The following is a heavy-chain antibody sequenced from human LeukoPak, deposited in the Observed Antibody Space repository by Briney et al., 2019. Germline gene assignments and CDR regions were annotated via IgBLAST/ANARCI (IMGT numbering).Heavy chain of an antibody. D-gene: IGHD3-22*01. CDR3: ATGKDRGGYYYSLDY. CDR2: IIPIFGP. J-gene: IGHJ4*02. V-gene: IGHV1-69*13. Sequence: SVKVSCKASGGTFSTFPISWVRQAPGQGLEWIGGIIPIFGPNYAQKFQGRATISADLATATAYMELSSPTSEDTSVYYCATGKDRGGYYYSLDYWGQGTLVAVSS. CDR1: GGTFSTFP.